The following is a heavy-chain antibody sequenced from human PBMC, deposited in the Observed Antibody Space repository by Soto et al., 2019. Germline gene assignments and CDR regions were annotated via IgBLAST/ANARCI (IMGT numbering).Heavy chain of an antibody. V-gene: IGHV5-10-1*01. Sequence: PGESLKISCKGSGYSFTSYWISWVRQMPGKGLEWMGRIDPSDSYTNYSPSFQGHVTISADKSISTAYLQWSSLKASDTAMYYCARTLRGGLTGYYPEYYGMDVWGQGTTVTVSS. J-gene: IGHJ6*02. CDR2: IDPSDSYT. D-gene: IGHD3-9*01. CDR1: GYSFTSYW. CDR3: ARTLRGGLTGYYPEYYGMDV.